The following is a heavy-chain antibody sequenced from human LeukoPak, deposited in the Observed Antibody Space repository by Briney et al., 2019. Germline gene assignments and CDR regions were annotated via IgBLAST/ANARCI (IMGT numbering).Heavy chain of an antibody. J-gene: IGHJ4*02. CDR1: GYTLTELS. D-gene: IGHD3-16*02. CDR2: FDPEDGET. V-gene: IGHV1-24*01. CDR3: ARGPQKAYDIVSGSYRYHFDY. Sequence: ASVKVSCKVSGYTLTELSMHWVRQAPGKGLEWMGGFDPEDGETIYAQKFQGRVTMTEDTSTDTAYMELSSLRSEDTAVYYCARGPQKAYDIVSGSYRYHFDYWGQGTLVTVSS.